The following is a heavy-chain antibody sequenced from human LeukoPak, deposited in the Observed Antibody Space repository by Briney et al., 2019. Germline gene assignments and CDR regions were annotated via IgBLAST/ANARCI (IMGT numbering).Heavy chain of an antibody. Sequence: PSETLSLTCTVSGGSVTDYYWSWIRQSPGKGLEWIGYIYYTGTSYNPSLKSRVTISADTSKNQFSLKLISVTAADTAVYYCARSGYTTRRHAAFDIWGQGTMVTVSS. CDR1: GGSVTDYY. CDR3: ARSGYTTRRHAAFDI. J-gene: IGHJ3*02. CDR2: IYYTGT. D-gene: IGHD6-13*01. V-gene: IGHV4-59*02.